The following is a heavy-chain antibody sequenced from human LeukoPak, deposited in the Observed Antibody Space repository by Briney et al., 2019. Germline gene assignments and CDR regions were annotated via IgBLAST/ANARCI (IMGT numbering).Heavy chain of an antibody. D-gene: IGHD3-22*01. CDR3: ARDLNYYDSSGSLEYYFDY. Sequence: PSETLSLTCTVSGGSISSYYWSWIRQPAGKGLEWIGRIYTSGSTNYNPSLKSRVTMSVGTSKNQFSLKLSSVTAADTAVYYCARDLNYYDSSGSLEYYFDYWGQGTLVTVSS. CDR1: GGSISSYY. CDR2: IYTSGST. J-gene: IGHJ4*02. V-gene: IGHV4-4*07.